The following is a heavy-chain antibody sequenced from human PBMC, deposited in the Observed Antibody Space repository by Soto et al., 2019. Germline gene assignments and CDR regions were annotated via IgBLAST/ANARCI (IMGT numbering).Heavy chain of an antibody. CDR3: ARSGSVPYYYYGLDV. D-gene: IGHD1-26*01. Sequence: QVQVVQSGAEVRKPGASVKFSCKTSGYTFSRSGISWVRQAPGQGLEWMGWISTYNGDANYAQKLQGRVTMTTDTSTSTAFMERGSLTSDDTAVYYGARSGSVPYYYYGLDVWGQGTTVTVSS. CDR2: ISTYNGDA. J-gene: IGHJ6*02. CDR1: GYTFSRSG. V-gene: IGHV1-18*01.